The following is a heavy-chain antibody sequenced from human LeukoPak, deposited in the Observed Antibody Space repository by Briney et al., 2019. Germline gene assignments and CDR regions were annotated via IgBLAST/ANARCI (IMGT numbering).Heavy chain of an antibody. CDR1: GFPFSSYA. Sequence: GGSVRLSCAASGFPFSSYAMSGARHPPGKGLEGVSAISGRGGSTYYPDSVKGPFTISRDNSKNTLYLQMNSLRAEDKAVYYCAKDIRVSYYYGSGSYNDWGQGTPVTVSS. CDR2: ISGRGGST. V-gene: IGHV3-23*01. J-gene: IGHJ4*02. D-gene: IGHD3-10*01. CDR3: AKDIRVSYYYGSGSYND.